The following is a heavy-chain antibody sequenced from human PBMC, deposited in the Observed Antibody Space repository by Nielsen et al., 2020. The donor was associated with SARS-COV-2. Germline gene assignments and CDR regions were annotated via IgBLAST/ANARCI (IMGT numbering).Heavy chain of an antibody. J-gene: IGHJ3*02. D-gene: IGHD3-22*01. V-gene: IGHV3-7*03. Sequence: GGSLRLFCAASGFTFSSYWMSWVRQAPGKGLEWVANIKQDGSEKYYVDSVKGRFTISRDNAKNSLYLQMNSLRAEDTAVYYCARIKNYYDSSGYSDAFDIWGQGTMVTVSS. CDR3: ARIKNYYDSSGYSDAFDI. CDR2: IKQDGSEK. CDR1: GFTFSSYW.